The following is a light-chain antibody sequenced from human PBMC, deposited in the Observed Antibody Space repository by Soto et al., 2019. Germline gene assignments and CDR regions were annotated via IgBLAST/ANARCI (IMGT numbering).Light chain of an antibody. CDR2: GAS. CDR3: QQYGSSGT. Sequence: EIVLTQSPATLSLSPGESEKFHCRASQSIPNNNLAWYQQKPGQAPRLLIHGASTRATGIPDRFSGSGSGTDLTLTISRLEPEDFAVYYCQQYGSSGTFGQGTKVDIK. V-gene: IGKV3-20*01. J-gene: IGKJ1*01. CDR1: QSIPNNN.